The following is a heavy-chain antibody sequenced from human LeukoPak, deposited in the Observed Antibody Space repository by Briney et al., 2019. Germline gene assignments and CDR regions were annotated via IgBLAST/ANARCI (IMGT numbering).Heavy chain of an antibody. CDR1: GFTFSTYS. Sequence: GSLRLSCAASGFTFSTYSMNWVRQAPGKGLEWVSYISSSSFTIHYADSVKGRFTISRDNAKSSLYLQMNSLRAEDTAVYYCAREICGSDCYSTFDYWGQGALVTVSS. CDR2: ISSSSFTI. CDR3: AREICGSDCYSTFDY. V-gene: IGHV3-48*04. D-gene: IGHD2-21*02. J-gene: IGHJ4*02.